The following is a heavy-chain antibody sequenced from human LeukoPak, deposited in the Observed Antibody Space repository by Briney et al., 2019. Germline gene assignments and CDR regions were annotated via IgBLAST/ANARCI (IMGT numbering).Heavy chain of an antibody. CDR2: ISGRAGAT. J-gene: IGHJ2*01. CDR1: GFTFTYA. CDR3: AKVPDHSVGWYDWYFDL. Sequence: GGSLRLSCEGSGFTFTYAMTWFRQAPGKGLEWVSAISGRAGATYYADSVKGRFTVSRDNSKNTLYLQMTSLSADDTAVYFCAKVPDHSVGWYDWYFDLWDRGTLVVVSS. D-gene: IGHD6-19*01. V-gene: IGHV3-23*01.